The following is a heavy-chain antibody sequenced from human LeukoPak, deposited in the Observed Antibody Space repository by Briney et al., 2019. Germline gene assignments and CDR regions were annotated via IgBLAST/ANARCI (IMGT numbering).Heavy chain of an antibody. D-gene: IGHD3-22*01. CDR1: GYTFTSYG. Sequence: APVKVSCKASGYTFTSYGISWVRQAPGQGLEWMGWISAYNGNTNYAQKLQGRVTMTTDTSTSTAYMELRSLRSDDTAVYYCARVSAYYYDSSGYYGLDYWGQGALVTVSS. CDR2: ISAYNGNT. CDR3: ARVSAYYYDSSGYYGLDY. V-gene: IGHV1-18*01. J-gene: IGHJ4*02.